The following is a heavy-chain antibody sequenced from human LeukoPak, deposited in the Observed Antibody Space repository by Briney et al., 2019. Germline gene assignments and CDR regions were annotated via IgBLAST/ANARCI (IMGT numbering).Heavy chain of an antibody. CDR3: ARDGWFGDNNWFDP. CDR2: ISGSGDTT. D-gene: IGHD3-10*01. J-gene: IGHJ5*02. V-gene: IGHV3-23*01. CDR1: GFTFSNYW. Sequence: GGSLRLSCAASGFTFSNYWMSWVRQAPGKGLEWVSAISGSGDTTYYADSVKGRFTISRDNSKNSLYLQMNSLRAEDTAMYYCARDGWFGDNNWFDPWGQGTLVTVSS.